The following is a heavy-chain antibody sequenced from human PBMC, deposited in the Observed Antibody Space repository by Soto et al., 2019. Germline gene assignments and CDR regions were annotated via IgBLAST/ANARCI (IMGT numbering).Heavy chain of an antibody. V-gene: IGHV4-39*01. CDR1: GGSISSSSYY. J-gene: IGHJ4*02. CDR3: ARRGDYYDSSGYSRPFDY. CDR2: IYYSGST. Sequence: PSETLSLTCTVSGGSISSSSYYWGWIRQPPGKGLEWIGSIYYSGSTYYNPSLKSRVTISVDTSKNQFSLKLSSVTAADTAVYYCARRGDYYDSSGYSRPFDYWGQGTLVTVS. D-gene: IGHD3-22*01.